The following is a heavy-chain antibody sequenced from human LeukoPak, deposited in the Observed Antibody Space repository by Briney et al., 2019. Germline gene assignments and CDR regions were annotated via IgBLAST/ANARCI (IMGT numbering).Heavy chain of an antibody. V-gene: IGHV3-23*01. CDR3: ARHLYYYDSSGYSDY. J-gene: IGHJ4*02. Sequence: GGSLRLSCAASGFTFSSYAMSWVRQAPGKGLEWVSAISGSGGSTYYADSVKGRFTISRDNSKNTLYLQMNSLRAEDTAVYYCARHLYYYDSSGYSDYWGQGTLVTVSS. D-gene: IGHD3-22*01. CDR2: ISGSGGST. CDR1: GFTFSSYA.